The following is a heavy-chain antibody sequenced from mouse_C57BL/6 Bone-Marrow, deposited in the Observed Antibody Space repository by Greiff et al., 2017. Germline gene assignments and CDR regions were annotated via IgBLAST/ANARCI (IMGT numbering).Heavy chain of an antibody. CDR3: ARQNYDCVYYAMDY. CDR2: ISNGGGST. V-gene: IGHV5-12*01. J-gene: IGHJ4*01. D-gene: IGHD2-4*01. Sequence: EVQGVESGGGLVQPGGSLKLSCAASGFTFSDYYMYWVRQTPEKRLEWVAYISNGGGSTYYPDTVKGRFTISRDNAKNTLYLQMSRLKSEDTAMYYCARQNYDCVYYAMDYWGQGTSVTVSS. CDR1: GFTFSDYY.